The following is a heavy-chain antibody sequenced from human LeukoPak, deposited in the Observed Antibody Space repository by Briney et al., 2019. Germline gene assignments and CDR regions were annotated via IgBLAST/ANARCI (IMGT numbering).Heavy chain of an antibody. D-gene: IGHD5-18*01. CDR2: ISYDGSNK. J-gene: IGHJ4*02. CDR1: GFTFSSYA. Sequence: LSGRSLRLSCAASGFTFSSYAMHWVRQAPGKGLEWVVVISYDGSNKYYADSVKGRFTISRDNSKNTLYLQMNSLRAEDTAVYYCARDRHTAMVLSYFDYWGQGTLVTVSS. CDR3: ARDRHTAMVLSYFDY. V-gene: IGHV3-30-3*01.